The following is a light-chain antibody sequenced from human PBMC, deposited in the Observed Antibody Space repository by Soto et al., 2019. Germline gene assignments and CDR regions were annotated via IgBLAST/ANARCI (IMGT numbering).Light chain of an antibody. CDR3: QQRSNLLT. J-gene: IGKJ4*01. CDR1: QSVRNY. CDR2: DAS. Sequence: EIVLTQSPATLSLSPGERATLSCRASQSVRNYLAWYQQKPGQAPRLLIYDASNRATGIPARFSGSGSGTDFTLTISSLEPEDFAVYYCQQRSNLLTFGGGTKWIS. V-gene: IGKV3-11*01.